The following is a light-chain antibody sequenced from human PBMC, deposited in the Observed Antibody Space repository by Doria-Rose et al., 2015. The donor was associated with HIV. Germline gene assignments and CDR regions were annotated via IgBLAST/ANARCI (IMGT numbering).Light chain of an antibody. CDR2: GAS. J-gene: IGKJ5*01. CDR3: HQYNNWPT. CDR1: QSVSTD. Sequence: TQSPETLSVSPGESATLSCRASQSVSTDSAWYQHKPGQAPRLLIWGASTRATGIPARFSGSGSGTEFTLTISSLQSEDFAMYFCHQYNNWPTFGQGTRLDIK. V-gene: IGKV3-15*01.